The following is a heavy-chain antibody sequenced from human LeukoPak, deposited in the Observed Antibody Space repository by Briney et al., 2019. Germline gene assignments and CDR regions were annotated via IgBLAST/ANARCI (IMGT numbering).Heavy chain of an antibody. CDR2: ISGTGGST. CDR3: TRDRSDYYSFDY. V-gene: IGHV3-23*01. J-gene: IGHJ4*02. CDR1: GFTFSTYA. Sequence: PGGSLRLSCVASGFTFSTYAMSWVRQAPSKGLEWLSAISGTGGSTYYADSVKGRFTISRDNAKNSLYLQMNSLRDEDTAVYYCTRDRSDYYSFDYWGQGTLVTVSS. D-gene: IGHD3-10*01.